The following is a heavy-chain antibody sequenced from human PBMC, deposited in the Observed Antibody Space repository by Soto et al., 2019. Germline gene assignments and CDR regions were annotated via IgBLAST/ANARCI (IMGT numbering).Heavy chain of an antibody. CDR3: AKDSAYSYGYGYDS. V-gene: IGHV3-30*18. CDR2: ISFDGSRE. CDR1: GFTFKNFG. D-gene: IGHD5-18*01. Sequence: QVQLVESGGGVVQPGRSLTVSCAASGFTFKNFGIHWVRQAPGKGMEWVALISFDGSRESYIDSVKGRFSISRDNSKDTVYLQMNSLTPKDTGVYFCAKDSAYSYGYGYDSWGQGTLVTVSS. J-gene: IGHJ4*02.